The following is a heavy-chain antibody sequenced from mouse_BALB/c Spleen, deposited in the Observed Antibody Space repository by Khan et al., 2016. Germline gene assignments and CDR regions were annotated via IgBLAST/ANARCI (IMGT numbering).Heavy chain of an antibody. D-gene: IGHD2-14*01. Sequence: EVQLQESGGGLVKPGGSLKLSCAASGFTFSSYAMSWVRQTPEKRLEWVASISSGGSTYYPDSVKGRFTISRDNARNILYLQMSSLRSEDTAMYYCARVRYGRRDYAMDYWGQGTSVTVSS. CDR2: ISSGGST. J-gene: IGHJ4*01. V-gene: IGHV5-6-5*01. CDR1: GFTFSSYA. CDR3: ARVRYGRRDYAMDY.